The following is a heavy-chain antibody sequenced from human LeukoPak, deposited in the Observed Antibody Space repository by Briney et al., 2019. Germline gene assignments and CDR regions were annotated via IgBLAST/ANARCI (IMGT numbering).Heavy chain of an antibody. J-gene: IGHJ4*02. V-gene: IGHV3-21*04. Sequence: GGSLRLSCAASGFTFSSYSMNWVSQAPGKGMEWVSSISSSSSYIYYADSLKGRLTISRDNAKNSLYMQMNRLRAEDTALYYCARESYEWRFLEWSQRYYYFYYWGQGTLVTVSS. CDR1: GFTFSSYS. CDR2: ISSSSSYI. D-gene: IGHD3-3*01. CDR3: ARESYEWRFLEWSQRYYYFYY.